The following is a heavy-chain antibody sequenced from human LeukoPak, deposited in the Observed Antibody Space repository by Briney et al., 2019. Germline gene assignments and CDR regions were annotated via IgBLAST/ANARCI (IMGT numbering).Heavy chain of an antibody. V-gene: IGHV4-59*01. Sequence: SETLSLTCTVSGGSISSYYWSWIRQPPGKGLEWIGYIYYSGSTNYNPSLKSRVTISVDTSKNQFSLKLSSVTAADTAVYYCARYDSSGYSPPNAFDTWGQGTMVTVSS. CDR2: IYYSGST. J-gene: IGHJ3*02. CDR3: ARYDSSGYSPPNAFDT. D-gene: IGHD3-22*01. CDR1: GGSISSYY.